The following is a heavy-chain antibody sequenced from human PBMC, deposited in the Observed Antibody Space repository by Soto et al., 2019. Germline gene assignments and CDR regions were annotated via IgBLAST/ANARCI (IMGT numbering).Heavy chain of an antibody. CDR1: GFTFSSYG. Sequence: GGSLRLSCAASGFTFSSYGMHWVRQAPGKGLEWVAVISYDGSNKYYADSVKGRFTISRDNSKNTLYLQMNSLRAEDTAVYYCAALADFWSGLRIVADNWSDPWGQGTLVSVSS. D-gene: IGHD3-3*01. J-gene: IGHJ5*02. CDR2: ISYDGSNK. V-gene: IGHV3-30*03. CDR3: AALADFWSGLRIVADNWSDP.